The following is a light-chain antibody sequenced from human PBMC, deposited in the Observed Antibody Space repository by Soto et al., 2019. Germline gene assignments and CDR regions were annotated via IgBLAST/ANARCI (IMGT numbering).Light chain of an antibody. Sequence: DIPLTQSPSSLAASVSDRGPMXRRASQGISTYLNWYQQRPGKAPKLLIYAASSLQSGVPSRFSGSGSETHFTLTISSLQPEDFATYSCQQSYSTTWTFGQGTKVDI. CDR3: QQSYSTTWT. J-gene: IGKJ1*01. CDR2: AAS. V-gene: IGKV1-39*01. CDR1: QGISTY.